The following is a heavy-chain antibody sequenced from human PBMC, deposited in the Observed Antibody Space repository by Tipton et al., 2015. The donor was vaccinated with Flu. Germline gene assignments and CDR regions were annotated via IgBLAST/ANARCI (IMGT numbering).Heavy chain of an antibody. D-gene: IGHD3-10*01. Sequence: TLSLTCAVSGYSISTGYYWGWIRQPPGKGLEWIATISHSGSTYYKPSLESRVTISLDTFQNQFSLKVNSVTAADTAVYYCSRSTYYYGSGSSDYWGQGTLVTVSS. CDR1: GYSISTGYY. J-gene: IGHJ4*02. CDR2: ISHSGST. CDR3: SRSTYYYGSGSSDY. V-gene: IGHV4-38-2*01.